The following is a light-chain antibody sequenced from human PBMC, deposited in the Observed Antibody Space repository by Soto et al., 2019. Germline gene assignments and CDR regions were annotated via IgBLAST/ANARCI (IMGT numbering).Light chain of an antibody. CDR2: LES. CDR3: HQYCTIPRP. CDR1: QSVLLSSQNKNC. V-gene: IGKV4-1*01. J-gene: IGKJ1*01. Sequence: IVVTQSPESLAVSLGERATIHCKSTQSVLLSSQNKNCITWYQQKPGQPPKVLIYLESTRNSGVPDRFSGSGSGTDFTLTISSLQAEDVAVYYCHQYCTIPRPFGQGTNVEIK.